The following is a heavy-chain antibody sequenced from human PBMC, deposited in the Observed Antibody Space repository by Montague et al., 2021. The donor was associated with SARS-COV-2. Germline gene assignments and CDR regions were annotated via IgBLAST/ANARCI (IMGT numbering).Heavy chain of an antibody. J-gene: IGHJ4*02. CDR1: GFTFNTYW. Sequence: SLRLSCAASGFTFNTYWMNWVRQAPGKGLEWVSYISSSGSTIYYADSVKGRFTISRDNAKNSLYLQMNSLRAEDTAVYYCARVEGWTDYYDILTGYSRNFDYWGQGTLVTVSS. V-gene: IGHV3-48*03. CDR3: ARVEGWTDYYDILTGYSRNFDY. D-gene: IGHD3-9*01. CDR2: ISSSGSTI.